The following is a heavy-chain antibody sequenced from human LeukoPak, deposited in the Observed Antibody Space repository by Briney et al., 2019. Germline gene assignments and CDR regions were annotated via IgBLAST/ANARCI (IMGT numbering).Heavy chain of an antibody. CDR3: ARQYILTGYYPRLGMDV. Sequence: SETLSLTCAVYGGSFSGYYWSWIRQPPGKGLEWIGEINHSGSTNYNPSLKSRVTISVDTSKNQFSLKLSSVTAADTAVYYCARQYILTGYYPRLGMDVWGKGTTVTTSS. D-gene: IGHD3-9*01. CDR2: INHSGST. J-gene: IGHJ6*04. CDR1: GGSFSGYY. V-gene: IGHV4-34*01.